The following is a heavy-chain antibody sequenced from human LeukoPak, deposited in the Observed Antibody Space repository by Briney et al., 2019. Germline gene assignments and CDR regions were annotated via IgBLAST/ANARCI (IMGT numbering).Heavy chain of an antibody. D-gene: IGHD3-10*01. CDR2: IYYSGSN. J-gene: IGHJ5*02. Sequence: AETLSLTCSVSGGSISSYYWSWIRQPPGKGREWIGYIYYSGSNNYNPSLKSRVTISVDTSKNQFSLKLSSVTAADTAVYYCAREGGNYGSEMSYNWFDPWGQGTLVTVSS. CDR3: AREGGNYGSEMSYNWFDP. V-gene: IGHV4-59*01. CDR1: GGSISSYY.